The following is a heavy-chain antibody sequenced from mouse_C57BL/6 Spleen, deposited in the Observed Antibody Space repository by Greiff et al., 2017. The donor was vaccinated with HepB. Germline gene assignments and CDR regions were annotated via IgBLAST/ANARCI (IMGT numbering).Heavy chain of an antibody. CDR1: GFTFSSYG. Sequence: EVQVVESGGDLVKPGGSLKLSCAASGFTFSSYGMSWVRQTPDKRLEWVATISSGGSYTYYPDSVKGRFTISRDNAKNTLYLQMSSLKSEDTAMYYCARHPSSYGSSYFDYWGQGTTLTVSS. CDR2: ISSGGSYT. J-gene: IGHJ2*01. CDR3: ARHPSSYGSSYFDY. D-gene: IGHD1-1*01. V-gene: IGHV5-6*01.